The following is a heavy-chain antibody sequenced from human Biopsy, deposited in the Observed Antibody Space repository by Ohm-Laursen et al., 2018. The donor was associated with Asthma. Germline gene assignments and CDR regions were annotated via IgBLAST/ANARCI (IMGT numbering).Heavy chain of an antibody. CDR3: AHRRHGPCVEYYYESSGYSPFDY. CDR1: GFSFSTYGVG. D-gene: IGHD3-22*01. Sequence: PQTLILTCTFSGFSFSTYGVGVGWIRQSPGNALEWLALINWNDNKRYSPSLKSRLTITKDNAKNLVVLTMTNMDPVDIVTYYCAHRRHGPCVEYYYESSGYSPFDYWGQGTLVPVSS. V-gene: IGHV2-5*01. CDR2: INWNDNK. J-gene: IGHJ4*02.